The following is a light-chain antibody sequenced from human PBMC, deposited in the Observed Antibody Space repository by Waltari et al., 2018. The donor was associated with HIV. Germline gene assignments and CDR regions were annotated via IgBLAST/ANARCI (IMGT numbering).Light chain of an antibody. V-gene: IGLV1-40*01. CDR1: SSNIGARYD. CDR3: QSFDMVVTSSV. J-gene: IGLJ2*01. Sequence: QSMLTQPPSVSGAPGQRVTISCSGSSSNIGARYDVHWYQHIPGTAPKLLIYEITNRPSGVPDLVSASTSGTSASLAITGLQAEDEAEYYCQSFDMVVTSSVFGGGTKLTVL. CDR2: EIT.